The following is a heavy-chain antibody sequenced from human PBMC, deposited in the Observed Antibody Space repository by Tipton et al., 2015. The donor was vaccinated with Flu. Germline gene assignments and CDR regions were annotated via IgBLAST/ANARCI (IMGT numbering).Heavy chain of an antibody. CDR1: GLTFSTYW. Sequence: SLRLSCTVSGLTFSTYWMHWVRQAPGKGLVWISRINAYGTITTYADSVKGRFTISRDNAKNTLYLQMNSLRAEDTAVYYCANDQDYYDSSDHYDGALGYWGQGTLVTVSS. CDR3: ANDQDYYDSSDHYDGALGY. D-gene: IGHD3-22*01. CDR2: INAYGTIT. V-gene: IGHV3-74*01. J-gene: IGHJ4*02.